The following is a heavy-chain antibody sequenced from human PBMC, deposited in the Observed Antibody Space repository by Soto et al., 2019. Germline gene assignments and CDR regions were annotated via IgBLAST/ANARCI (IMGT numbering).Heavy chain of an antibody. CDR3: ARDSPQQDAFDI. Sequence: QVQLVESGGGVVQPGRSLRLSCAASGFTFSSYAMHWVRQAPGKGLEWVAVISYDGSNKYYADSVKGRFTISRDNSKNTLYLQMNSLRAEDTAVYYCARDSPQQDAFDIWGQGTMVTVSS. V-gene: IGHV3-30-3*01. CDR1: GFTFSSYA. J-gene: IGHJ3*02. CDR2: ISYDGSNK.